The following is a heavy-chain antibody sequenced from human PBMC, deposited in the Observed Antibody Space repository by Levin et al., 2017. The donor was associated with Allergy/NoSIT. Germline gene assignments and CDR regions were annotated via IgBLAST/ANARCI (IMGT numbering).Heavy chain of an antibody. CDR3: ARGLAYCGGDCYQIDY. V-gene: IGHV3-30-3*01. J-gene: IGHJ4*02. D-gene: IGHD2-21*02. CDR2: ISYDGTNK. Sequence: GESLKISCAASGFTFSSYAMHWVRQAPGKGLEWVAVISYDGTNKYYADSVKGRFTISRDNSKNMLYLQMNSLRAEDTAVYYCARGLAYCGGDCYQIDYWGQGTLVTVSS. CDR1: GFTFSSYA.